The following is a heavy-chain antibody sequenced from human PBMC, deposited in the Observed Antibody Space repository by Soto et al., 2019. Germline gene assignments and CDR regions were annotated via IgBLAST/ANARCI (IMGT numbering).Heavy chain of an antibody. CDR2: IIPLFGTT. CDR1: ADTFKNCV. V-gene: IGHV1-69*01. D-gene: IGHD3-10*01. Sequence: QVQVVQSGVEVRRPGSSVKVSCKASADTFKNCVISWVRQAPGQGLEWMGGIIPLFGTTDFAQRFQGRLTITTDESTTTAYMELSRLRSEDTATYYCAAELGFGKLSVVWGQGTTVIVSS. CDR3: AAELGFGKLSVV. J-gene: IGHJ6*02.